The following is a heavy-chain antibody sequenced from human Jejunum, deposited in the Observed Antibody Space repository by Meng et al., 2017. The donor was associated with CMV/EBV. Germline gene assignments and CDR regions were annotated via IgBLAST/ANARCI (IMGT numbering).Heavy chain of an antibody. CDR2: VHYSGTP. J-gene: IGHJ5*02. Sequence: GGSISTYYWSWIRQSPEKGLEWIGYVHYSGTPNYNPSLKSRLTMSVDTSKNQFSLKLTSVTAADTAVYYCARDLMTTITTGWFDPWGQGTLVTASS. CDR3: ARDLMTTITTGWFDP. D-gene: IGHD4-11*01. V-gene: IGHV4-59*01. CDR1: GGSISTYY.